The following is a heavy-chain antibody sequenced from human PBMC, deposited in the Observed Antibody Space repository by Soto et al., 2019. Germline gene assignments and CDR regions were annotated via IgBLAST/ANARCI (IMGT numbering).Heavy chain of an antibody. Sequence: QVQLQQWGAGLLKPSETLSLTCAVYGGSFSGYYWSWIRQPPGKGLEWIGEINHSGSTNYNPSLKSRVTISVDTSKNQCSLKLSSVTAADTAVYYCATRIHYYYYMDVWGKGTTVTVSS. V-gene: IGHV4-34*01. CDR3: ATRIHYYYYMDV. CDR1: GGSFSGYY. CDR2: INHSGST. J-gene: IGHJ6*03.